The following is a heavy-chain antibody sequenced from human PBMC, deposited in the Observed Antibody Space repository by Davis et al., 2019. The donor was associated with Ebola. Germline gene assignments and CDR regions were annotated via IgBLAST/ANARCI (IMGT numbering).Heavy chain of an antibody. CDR2: INSDGSST. CDR1: GFTFSNYA. V-gene: IGHV3-74*01. CDR3: AREMATTNDAFDI. J-gene: IGHJ3*02. D-gene: IGHD5-24*01. Sequence: GESLKISCAASGFTFSNYAVTWVRQAPGKGLVWVSRINSDGSSTSYADSVKGRFTISRDNAKNTLYLQKNSLRVEDTAVYYCAREMATTNDAFDIWGQGTMVSVSS.